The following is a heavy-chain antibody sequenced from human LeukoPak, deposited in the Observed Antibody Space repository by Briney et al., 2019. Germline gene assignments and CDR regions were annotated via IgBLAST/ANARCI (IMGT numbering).Heavy chain of an antibody. CDR3: ARESGFCSSTSCRDY. CDR2: IYYSGST. J-gene: IGHJ4*02. D-gene: IGHD2-2*01. Sequence: MTSETLSLTCTVSGGSISSGGYYWSWIRQHPGKGLEWIGYIYYSGSTYYNPSLKSRVTISVDTSKNQFSLKLSSVTAADTAVYYCARESGFCSSTSCRDYWGQGTLVTVSS. CDR1: GGSISSGGYY. V-gene: IGHV4-31*03.